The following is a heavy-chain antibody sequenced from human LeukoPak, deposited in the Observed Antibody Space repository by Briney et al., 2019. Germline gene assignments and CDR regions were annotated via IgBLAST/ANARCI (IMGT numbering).Heavy chain of an antibody. D-gene: IGHD2-2*01. CDR2: IYYSGST. CDR3: ARAGMHYYYYMDV. V-gene: IGHV4-59*01. CDR1: GGSISSYY. J-gene: IGHJ6*03. Sequence: SETLSLTCTVSGGSISSYYWSWIRQPPGKVLEWIGYIYYSGSTNYNPSLKSRVTISVDTSKNQFSLKLSSVTAADTAVYYCARAGMHYYYYMDVWGKGTTVTISS.